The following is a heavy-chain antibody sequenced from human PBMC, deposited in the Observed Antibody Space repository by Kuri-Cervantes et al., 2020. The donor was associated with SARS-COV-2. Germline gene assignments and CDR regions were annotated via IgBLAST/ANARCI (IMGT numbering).Heavy chain of an antibody. CDR3: AKHSAGRDFWGGNDF. CDR1: GFTFRNYA. CDR2: IDTSSGT. J-gene: IGHJ4*02. Sequence: GGSLRLSCVASGFTFRNYAMSWVRQGPGRRLEWVSGIDTSSGTYYADSVRGRFTISRDTSKNTLILQMNSLRAADKAVSYCAKHSAGRDFWGGNDFWGQGTLVTVSS. D-gene: IGHD3-3*01. V-gene: IGHV3-23*01.